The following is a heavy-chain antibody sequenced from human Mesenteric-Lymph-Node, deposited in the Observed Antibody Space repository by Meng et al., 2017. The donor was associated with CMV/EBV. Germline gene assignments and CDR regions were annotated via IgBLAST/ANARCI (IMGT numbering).Heavy chain of an antibody. CDR1: GFTFSTYS. J-gene: IGHJ4*02. Sequence: GESLKISCAASGFTFSTYSMHWVRQAPGKGLVWVSRIHSDGSSTSYADSVKGRFTISRDNAKNTLYLQMNSLRAEDTAVYYCARGTSTGWGVFDHWGQGTLVTVSS. CDR3: ARGTSTGWGVFDH. V-gene: IGHV3-74*01. D-gene: IGHD6-19*01. CDR2: IHSDGSST.